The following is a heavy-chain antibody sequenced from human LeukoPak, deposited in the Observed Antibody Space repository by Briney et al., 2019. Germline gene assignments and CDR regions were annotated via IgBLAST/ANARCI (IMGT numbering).Heavy chain of an antibody. CDR2: IYTSGST. V-gene: IGHV4-4*07. J-gene: IGHJ4*02. Sequence: SETLSLTCTVSGGSISSYYWSWIRQPAGKGLEWIGRIYTSGSTNYNPSLKSRVTISVDTSKNQFSLKLSSVTAADTAVYYCARGIGRYYDILTGYYETPHFDYWGQGTLVTVSS. CDR3: ARGIGRYYDILTGYYETPHFDY. D-gene: IGHD3-9*01. CDR1: GGSISSYY.